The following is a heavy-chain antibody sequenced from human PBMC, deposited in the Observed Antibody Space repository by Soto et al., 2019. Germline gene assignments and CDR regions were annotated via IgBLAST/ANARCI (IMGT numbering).Heavy chain of an antibody. Sequence: EVQLLESGGGLVQPGGSLRLSCAASGFTFSSYSMNWVRQAPGKGLEWVASVGGGGDNTFYADSVKGLFTISRDDSQNTLYLQMSSLRAEDTAVYFCAKRDCGSGRSPPLINYWGQGTLVTVSS. CDR3: AKRDCGSGRSPPLINY. J-gene: IGHJ4*02. CDR2: VGGGGDNT. D-gene: IGHD3-10*01. CDR1: GFTFSSYS. V-gene: IGHV3-23*01.